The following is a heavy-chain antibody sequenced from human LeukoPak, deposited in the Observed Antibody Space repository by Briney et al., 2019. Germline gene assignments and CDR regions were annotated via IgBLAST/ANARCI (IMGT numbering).Heavy chain of an antibody. CDR2: ISGSGGST. D-gene: IGHD3-9*01. J-gene: IGHJ4*02. CDR1: GFTFSSYA. V-gene: IGHV3-23*01. CDR3: AKDQYILTGNFDY. Sequence: GGSLRLSCAASGFTFSSYAMSWVRRAPGKGLEWVSAISGSGGSTYYADSVKGRFTISRDNSKNTLYLQMNSLRAEDTAVYYCAKDQYILTGNFDYWGQGTLVTVSS.